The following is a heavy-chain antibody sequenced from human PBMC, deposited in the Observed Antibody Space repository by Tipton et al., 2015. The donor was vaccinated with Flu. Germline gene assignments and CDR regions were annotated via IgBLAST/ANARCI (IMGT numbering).Heavy chain of an antibody. Sequence: TLSLTCTVSGGSISSYYWSWIRQPAGKGLEWIGRIYTSGSTNYNPSLKSRVTMSVDTSKNQFSLKLSSVTAADTAVYYCARDLEYCSGGSCEGWFDPWGQGTLVTVSS. V-gene: IGHV4-4*07. CDR1: GGSISSYY. CDR2: IYTSGST. J-gene: IGHJ5*02. CDR3: ARDLEYCSGGSCEGWFDP. D-gene: IGHD2-15*01.